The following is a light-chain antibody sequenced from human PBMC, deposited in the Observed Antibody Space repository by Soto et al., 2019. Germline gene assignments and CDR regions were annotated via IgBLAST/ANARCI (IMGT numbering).Light chain of an antibody. CDR3: QQYNSYSLT. CDR2: QAS. CDR1: QTISSW. Sequence: DIQMTQSPSALSASVVDRVTITGRANQTISSWLAWYQQKPGEAPRLLIYQASSLETEVPSRFSGSGSGTEFTLTISSLQPGDFATYYCQQYNSYSLTFGQGTKVDIK. V-gene: IGKV1-5*03. J-gene: IGKJ1*01.